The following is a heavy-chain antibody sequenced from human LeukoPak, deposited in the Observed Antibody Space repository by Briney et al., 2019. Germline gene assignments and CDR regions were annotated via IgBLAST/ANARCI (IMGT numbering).Heavy chain of an antibody. J-gene: IGHJ4*02. Sequence: GGSLRLSCAASGFTFSNFGMHWVRQAPGKGLEWVAVIWYGGSNKHYADSVQGRFTISRDNSKNTVDLQMNSLRAEDTAVYYCAKDGGDRLDYWGQGTLVTVSS. CDR1: GFTFSNFG. CDR2: IWYGGSNK. CDR3: AKDGGDRLDY. D-gene: IGHD2-21*02. V-gene: IGHV3-33*06.